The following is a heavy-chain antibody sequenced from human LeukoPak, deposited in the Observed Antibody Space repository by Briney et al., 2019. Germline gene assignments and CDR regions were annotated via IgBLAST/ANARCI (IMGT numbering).Heavy chain of an antibody. V-gene: IGHV3-23*01. CDR3: AKGSYYDSSGYYTVDY. D-gene: IGHD3-22*01. CDR2: ISGSGDST. Sequence: SGGSLRLSCAASGFTFSSYARSWVRQAPGKGLEWVSGISGSGDSTYYADSVKGRFTISRDNSKNTLYLQMNSLRAEDTAVYYCAKGSYYDSSGYYTVDYWGQGTLVTVSS. J-gene: IGHJ4*02. CDR1: GFTFSSYA.